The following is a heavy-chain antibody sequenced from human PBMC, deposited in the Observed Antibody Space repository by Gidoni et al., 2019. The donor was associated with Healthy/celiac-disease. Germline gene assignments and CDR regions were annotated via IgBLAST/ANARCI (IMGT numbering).Heavy chain of an antibody. V-gene: IGHV1-18*01. J-gene: IGHJ4*02. CDR2: ISAYNGNT. D-gene: IGHD5-12*01. CDR1: GYTFTSCG. Sequence: QVQLVQPGAEVQKPGASVKFSCKASGYTFTSCGISWVRQAPGQGLEWMGWISAYNGNTNYAQKLQGRVTMTTDTSTSTAYMELRSLRSDDTAVYYCARKNGGYDWDYFDYWGQGTLVTVSS. CDR3: ARKNGGYDWDYFDY.